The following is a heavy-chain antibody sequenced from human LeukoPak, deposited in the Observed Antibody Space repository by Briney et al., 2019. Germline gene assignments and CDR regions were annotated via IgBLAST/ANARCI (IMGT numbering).Heavy chain of an antibody. Sequence: SVNVSCKASGGSFSNYAITRVRQAPGQGLEWMGRIIPIFGATTYAQKFQGRVTITADMGSSTAYLELTGLTSEDTALYFCAKQGAVRQDYYMDVWGDGAMVIVSS. V-gene: IGHV1-69*06. D-gene: IGHD3-16*01. J-gene: IGHJ6*03. CDR1: GGSFSNYA. CDR3: AKQGAVRQDYYMDV. CDR2: IIPIFGAT.